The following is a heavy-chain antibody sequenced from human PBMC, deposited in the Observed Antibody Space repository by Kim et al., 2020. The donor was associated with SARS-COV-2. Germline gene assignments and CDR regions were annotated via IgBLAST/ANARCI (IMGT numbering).Heavy chain of an antibody. J-gene: IGHJ4*02. CDR3: ARDLNISGGY. V-gene: IGHV3-21*01. Sequence: YYADSVKGRFTISRDNAKNSLYLQMNSLRAEDTAVYYCARDLNISGGYWGQGTLVTVSS. D-gene: IGHD3-9*01.